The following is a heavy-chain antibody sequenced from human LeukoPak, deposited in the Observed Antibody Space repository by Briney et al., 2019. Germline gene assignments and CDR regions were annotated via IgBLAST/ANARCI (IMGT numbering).Heavy chain of an antibody. CDR3: ASSGYSYGSYYFDY. Sequence: SETLSLTCTVSGGSISSHYWSWIRQPPGKGLEWIGYIYYSGSTNYNPSLKSRVTISVDTSKNQFSLKLSSVTAADTAVYYCASSGYSYGSYYFDYWGRGTLVTVPS. CDR1: GGSISSHY. J-gene: IGHJ4*02. CDR2: IYYSGST. V-gene: IGHV4-59*11. D-gene: IGHD5-18*01.